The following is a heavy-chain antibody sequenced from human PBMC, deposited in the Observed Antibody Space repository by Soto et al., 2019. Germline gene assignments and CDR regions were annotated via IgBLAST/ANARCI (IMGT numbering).Heavy chain of an antibody. CDR2: IIPIYGTP. V-gene: IGHV1-69*01. D-gene: IGHD2-2*01. CDR1: GGAFGTFA. CDR3: ASQDPTRDRYCSTYSCYDGWFES. Sequence: QVQLDQSGPEVKKSESSVKVSCKASGGAFGTFAISWLREAPGQGLEWMGGIIPIYGTPHYAQIFKGRVTISADASTDTGYMEVTSLTSADTAVYSCASQDPTRDRYCSTYSCYDGWFESWGQGTLVTVST. J-gene: IGHJ5*01.